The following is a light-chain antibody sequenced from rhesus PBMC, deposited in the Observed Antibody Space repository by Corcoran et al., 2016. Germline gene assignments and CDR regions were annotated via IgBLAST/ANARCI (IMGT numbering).Light chain of an antibody. V-gene: IGLV2-13*03. CDR2: EVS. J-gene: IGLJ1*01. CDR3: CSYARTGTFI. CDR1: SRDIGGYNR. Sequence: APTQSPSVSGSPGQSVTISCTGTSRDIGGYNRVSWYQQYPGKVPKLVIYEVSKRPSGVSDRFSGSKSGNTASLTISGLKAEDEADYYCCSYARTGTFIFGGGTRLTVL.